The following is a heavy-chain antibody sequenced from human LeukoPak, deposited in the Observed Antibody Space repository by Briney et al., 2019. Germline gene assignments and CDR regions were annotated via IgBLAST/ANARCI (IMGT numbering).Heavy chain of an antibody. J-gene: IGHJ4*02. CDR2: INHSGST. CDR3: ASSPLEWLPIPDY. CDR1: GGSFSGYY. Sequence: SETPSLTCAVYGGSFSGYYWSWIRQPPGKGLEWIGEINHSGSTNYNPSLKSRVTISVDTSKNQFSLRLSSVTAADTAVYYCASSPLEWLPIPDYWGQGTLVTVSS. V-gene: IGHV4-34*01. D-gene: IGHD3-3*01.